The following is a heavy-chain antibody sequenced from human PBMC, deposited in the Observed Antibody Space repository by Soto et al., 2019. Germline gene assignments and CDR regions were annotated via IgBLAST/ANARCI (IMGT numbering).Heavy chain of an antibody. J-gene: IGHJ5*02. Sequence: SETLSLTCTVSGGSISSGDYYWSWIRQPPVKGLVWIGYIYYSGSTYYNPSLKSRVTISVDTSKNQFSLKLSSVTAADTAVYYCARAASQNNWFDPWGQGTLVTVSS. CDR3: ARAASQNNWFDP. D-gene: IGHD6-6*01. CDR1: GGSISSGDYY. CDR2: IYYSGST. V-gene: IGHV4-30-4*01.